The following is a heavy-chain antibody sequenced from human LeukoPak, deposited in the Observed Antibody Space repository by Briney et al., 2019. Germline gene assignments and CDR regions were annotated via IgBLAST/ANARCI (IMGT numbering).Heavy chain of an antibody. CDR1: GYTFTDYY. V-gene: IGHV1-2*02. CDR2: IKPNSGGT. Sequence: GASVKVSCKASGYTFTDYYIHWVRQAPGQGLEWMGWIKPNSGGTNSAQKFQGRVTMTRDTSISTAYMELSRLRSDDTAVYYCATPLNYDYYYGMDVWGQGTTVTVSS. CDR3: ATPLNYDYYYGMDV. J-gene: IGHJ6*02.